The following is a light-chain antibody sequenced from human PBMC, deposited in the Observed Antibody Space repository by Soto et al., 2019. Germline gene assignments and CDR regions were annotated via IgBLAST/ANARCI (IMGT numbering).Light chain of an antibody. CDR3: QQYNNLPPDT. CDR1: QSVSIN. Sequence: EIMMTQSPAILSVSPGERATLSCRASQSVSINLAWYQQKPDQVPRLLIYGASSRATGIPARFSGSGSGTDFTLTISSLQSEDFAVYFCQQYNNLPPDTFGQGTKLEIK. V-gene: IGKV3-15*01. J-gene: IGKJ2*01. CDR2: GAS.